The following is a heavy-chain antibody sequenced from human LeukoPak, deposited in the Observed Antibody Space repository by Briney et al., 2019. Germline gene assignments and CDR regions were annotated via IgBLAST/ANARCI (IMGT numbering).Heavy chain of an antibody. CDR2: ISWNSNSI. D-gene: IGHD5-12*01. V-gene: IGHV3-9*01. Sequence: GGSLRLSCAASGFTFDNHVMHWVRQAPGEGLEWVSGISWNSNSIGYADSVKGRFTISRDNAKSSLSLQMNSLRPEDTALYYCARDRTYSAYDSVDYWGQGTLVTVSS. CDR3: ARDRTYSAYDSVDY. J-gene: IGHJ4*02. CDR1: GFTFDNHV.